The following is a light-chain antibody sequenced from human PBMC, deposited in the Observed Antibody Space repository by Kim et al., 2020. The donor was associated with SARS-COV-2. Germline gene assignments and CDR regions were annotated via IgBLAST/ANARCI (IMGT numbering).Light chain of an antibody. CDR3: SSYTSSSTLV. CDR1: SSDVGGYNY. V-gene: IGLV2-14*04. Sequence: GQSFTMSCNGTSSDVGGYNYVSWYQQHPGKAPKLMIYYVSKRPSGVSNRFSGSKSGNTASLTISGLQVEDEADYYCSSYTSSSTLVFGGGTKL. CDR2: YVS. J-gene: IGLJ2*01.